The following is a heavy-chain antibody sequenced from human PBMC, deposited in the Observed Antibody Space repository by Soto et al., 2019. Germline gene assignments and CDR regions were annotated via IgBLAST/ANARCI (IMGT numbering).Heavy chain of an antibody. CDR1: GGSISSSSYY. J-gene: IGHJ6*02. D-gene: IGHD4-4*01. Sequence: SETLSLTCTVSGGSISSSSYYWGWIRQPPGKGLEWIGSIYYGGSTYYNPSLKSRVTISVDTSKNQFSLKLSSVTAADTAVYYCARHRATGTTAGYYHYYGMDVWGQGTTVTVSS. CDR2: IYYGGST. CDR3: ARHRATGTTAGYYHYYGMDV. V-gene: IGHV4-39*01.